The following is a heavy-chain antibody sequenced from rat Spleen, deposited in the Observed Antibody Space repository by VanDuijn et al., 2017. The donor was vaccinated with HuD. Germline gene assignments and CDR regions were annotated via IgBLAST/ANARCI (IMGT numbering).Heavy chain of an antibody. CDR3: TTGDS. J-gene: IGHJ2*01. CDR1: GFTFSIYD. V-gene: IGHV5-20*01. Sequence: EVQLVESGGGLVQPGRSMKLSCAASGFTFSIYDMAWVRQAPTKGLECVASISYDGSSTYYRDSVKGRFTISRDNAKSTLYLQMDSLRSEDTATYYCTTGDSWGQGVMVTVSS. CDR2: ISYDGSST.